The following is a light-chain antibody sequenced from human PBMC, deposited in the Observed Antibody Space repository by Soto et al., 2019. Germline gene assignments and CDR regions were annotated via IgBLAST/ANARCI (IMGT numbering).Light chain of an antibody. CDR2: GAS. CDR3: QQYNNWPWT. Sequence: ERVMTQSPATLSVSPGERATLSCRTSQSISSNLAWHQQKPGQAPRLLIYGASTRATGIPARFSGSGSGTEFTLTISSLQSEDFAVYYCQQYNNWPWTFGQGTKVDIK. J-gene: IGKJ1*01. V-gene: IGKV3-15*01. CDR1: QSISSN.